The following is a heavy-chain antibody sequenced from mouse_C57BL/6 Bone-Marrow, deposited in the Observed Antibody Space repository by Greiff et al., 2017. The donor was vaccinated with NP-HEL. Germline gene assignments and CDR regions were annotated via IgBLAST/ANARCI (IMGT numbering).Heavy chain of an antibody. CDR3: ARQGVYYDYDGSHAMDY. CDR1: GFTFSSYG. CDR2: ISSGGGYT. V-gene: IGHV5-6*01. Sequence: EVKLVESGGDLVKPGGSLKLSCAASGFTFSSYGMSWVRQTPDKRLEWVATISSGGGYTYYPDRVKGRVILSGDNAKNTLYLKMRRLKSQDTAMYYCARQGVYYDYDGSHAMDYWGQGTSVTVSS. J-gene: IGHJ4*01. D-gene: IGHD2-4*01.